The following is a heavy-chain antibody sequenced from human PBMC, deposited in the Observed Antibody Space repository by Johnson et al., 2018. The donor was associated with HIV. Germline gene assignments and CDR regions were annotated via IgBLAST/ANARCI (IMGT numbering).Heavy chain of an antibody. CDR1: GFTLSSYA. V-gene: IGHV3-30-3*01. CDR3: ARDLSRYIAVATFDAFDI. J-gene: IGHJ3*02. Sequence: QVQLVESGGGVVQPGRSLRLSCAASGFTLSSYAMHWVRQATGKGLEWVAVISYDGSNKYYADSVKGRFTISRDNSKNTLYLQMNSLRAEDTAVYYCARDLSRYIAVATFDAFDIWGQGTMVTVSS. D-gene: IGHD6-19*01. CDR2: ISYDGSNK.